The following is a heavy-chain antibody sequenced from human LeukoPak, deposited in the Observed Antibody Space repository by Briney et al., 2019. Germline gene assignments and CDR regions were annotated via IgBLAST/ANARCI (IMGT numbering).Heavy chain of an antibody. CDR2: IYTSGVT. CDR3: SRGSYNSWS. CDR1: GASMSSSY. Sequence: SETLSLTCTVSGASMSSSYWSWIRQPAGKGLEWIGRIYTSGVTSYNPSLKRRVIMSIDASKNQFSLNLSSVIAADTAVYYCSRGSYNSWSWGQGTLVTVSS. D-gene: IGHD3-10*01. J-gene: IGHJ5*02. V-gene: IGHV4-4*07.